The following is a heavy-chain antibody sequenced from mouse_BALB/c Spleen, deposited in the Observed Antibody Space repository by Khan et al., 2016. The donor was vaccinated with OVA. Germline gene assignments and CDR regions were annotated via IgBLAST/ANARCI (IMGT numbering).Heavy chain of an antibody. J-gene: IGHJ2*01. D-gene: IGHD1-1*01. CDR2: INPHIGET. CDR1: GYSFTGYF. Sequence: EVQLQQSGPELVKPGASVKISCKASGYSFTGYFMNWVMQSHGKSLEWIGRINPHIGETFYNQKFKGKATLTVDESSSTAHMELRSRASEDSAVYYCARKNGSDFDYWGQGTTLTVSS. V-gene: IGHV1-20*02. CDR3: ARKNGSDFDY.